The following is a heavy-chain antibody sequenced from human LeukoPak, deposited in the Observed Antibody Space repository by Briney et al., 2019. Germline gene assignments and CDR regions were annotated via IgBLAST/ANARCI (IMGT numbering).Heavy chain of an antibody. CDR2: IKLDGSEQ. D-gene: IGHD2-21*01. V-gene: IGHV3-7*01. CDR3: ARDGEIMNAFDV. Sequence: GGSLRLSCAASGFTFSYHWMAWVRQAPGKGLEWVASIKLDGSEQYYLDSVKGRFAISRDNAKNLMNLQMNILRAEDTAIYYCARDGEIMNAFDVWGQGTAVTVSS. CDR1: GFTFSYHW. J-gene: IGHJ3*01.